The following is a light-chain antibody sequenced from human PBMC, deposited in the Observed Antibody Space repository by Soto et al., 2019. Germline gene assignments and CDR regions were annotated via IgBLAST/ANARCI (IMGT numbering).Light chain of an antibody. CDR3: SSYTTSSTRV. V-gene: IGLV2-14*03. Sequence: QSVLAHPDSVSGSPRPPLAIAYTGTSNDVGAYDFVSWYQQHPDKAPKLMIYEVRNRPSGVSNRFSGSKSVNTATLTISGLQAEDEADYYCSSYTTSSTRVFGTGTKVTVL. CDR2: EVR. J-gene: IGLJ1*01. CDR1: SNDVGAYDF.